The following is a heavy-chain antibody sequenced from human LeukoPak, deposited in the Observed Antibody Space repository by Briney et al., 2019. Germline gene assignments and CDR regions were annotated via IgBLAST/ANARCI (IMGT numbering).Heavy chain of an antibody. CDR1: GFTFSSYG. J-gene: IGHJ4*02. CDR3: ARENFPGIAVAGGFDY. D-gene: IGHD6-19*01. V-gene: IGHV3-30*03. CDR2: ISYDGSNK. Sequence: PGRSLRLSCAASGFTFSSYGMHWVRQAPGKGLEWVAVISYDGSNKYYADSVKGRFTISRDNSKNTLYLQMNSLRAEDTAVYYCARENFPGIAVAGGFDYWGQGTLVTVSS.